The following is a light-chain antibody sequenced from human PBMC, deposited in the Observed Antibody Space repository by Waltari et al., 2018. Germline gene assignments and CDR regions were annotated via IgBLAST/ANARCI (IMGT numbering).Light chain of an antibody. J-gene: IGKJ2*01. CDR1: QSVSSN. CDR2: GAS. V-gene: IGKV3-15*01. CDR3: QHYNKWPYA. Sequence: EIVMTQSPATLSVSPGERATLSCRASQSVSSNLAWYQQKPGQAPRRLIYGASTRAPGIPARFSGSGSGTAFTLTISSPQSEDFAVYYCQHYNKWPYAFGQGTKLEIK.